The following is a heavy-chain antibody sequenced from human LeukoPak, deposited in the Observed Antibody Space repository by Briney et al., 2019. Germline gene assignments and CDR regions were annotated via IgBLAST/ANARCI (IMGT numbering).Heavy chain of an antibody. CDR1: GGTFSSYA. V-gene: IGHV1-69*06. D-gene: IGHD6-6*01. CDR3: GGWEYSSAHCYYYYMDV. J-gene: IGHJ6*03. CDR2: IIPIFGTA. Sequence: SVKVSCKASGGTFSSYAISWVRQAPGQGLEWMGGIIPIFGTANYAQKFQGRVTITADKSTSTAYMELSSLRSEDTAVYYCGGWEYSSAHCYYYYMDVWGKGTTVTVSS.